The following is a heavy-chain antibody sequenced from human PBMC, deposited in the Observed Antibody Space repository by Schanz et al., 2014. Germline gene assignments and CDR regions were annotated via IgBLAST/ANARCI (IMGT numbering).Heavy chain of an antibody. J-gene: IGHJ4*02. CDR3: ASSGAGYSSSWDFDY. CDR1: VGTFSTYT. V-gene: IGHV1-69*02. CDR2: IIPILGIA. Sequence: QVQLVQSGAEVKKPGSSVKVSCKASVGTFSTYTISWVRQAPGQGLEWMGRIIPILGIANYAQKFQGRVTITADKSTFTAYMDVSSLRSEDTAVYYCASSGAGYSSSWDFDYWGQGTLVTVSS. D-gene: IGHD6-13*01.